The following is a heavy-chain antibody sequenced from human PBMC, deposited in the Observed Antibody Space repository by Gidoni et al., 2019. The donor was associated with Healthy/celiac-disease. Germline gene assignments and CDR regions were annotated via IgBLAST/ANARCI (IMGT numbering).Heavy chain of an antibody. V-gene: IGHV1-69*02. CDR3: ARAAGNWNDGWFDP. D-gene: IGHD1-1*01. CDR1: GGTFSSYT. CDR2: ITPILGIA. J-gene: IGHJ5*02. Sequence: QVQLVQSGAEVKKPGSSVKVSCKASGGTFSSYTISWVRQAPGQGLEWMGRITPILGIANYAQKCQGRVTITADKSTSTAYMELSSLRSEDTAVYYCARAAGNWNDGWFDPWGQGTLVTVSS.